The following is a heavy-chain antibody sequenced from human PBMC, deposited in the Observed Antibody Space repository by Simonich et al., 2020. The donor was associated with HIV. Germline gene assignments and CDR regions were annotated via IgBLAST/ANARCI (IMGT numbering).Heavy chain of an antibody. CDR3: ARHSRGYLYGFFDY. Sequence: QVQLQQWGAGLLKPSETLSLTCAVYDGSFRGYQWSWIRKPPAKGLEWIGEINHSGNINYNPPLKSRVTIAVDTSNNQFSLKLSSVTAADTAVYYCARHSRGYLYGFFDYWGQGTLVTVSS. CDR1: DGSFRGYQ. V-gene: IGHV4-34*01. D-gene: IGHD2-2*02. J-gene: IGHJ4*02. CDR2: INHSGNI.